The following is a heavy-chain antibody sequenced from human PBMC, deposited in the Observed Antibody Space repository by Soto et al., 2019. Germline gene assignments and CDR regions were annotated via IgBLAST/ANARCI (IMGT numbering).Heavy chain of an antibody. J-gene: IGHJ4*02. CDR1: GFTFSNYA. Sequence: EVQLLESGGDLAQPGGSLRLICAASGFTFSNYAMTWVRQSPGKGLEWVSTITSAGSTFYGDTVKGRFTISRDNSKSTLYLQMNSLGAEDTAVYYCAKTDKFHSQSSGWANLFDSWGQGTLVTVSS. CDR2: ITSAGST. D-gene: IGHD6-19*01. V-gene: IGHV3-23*01. CDR3: AKTDKFHSQSSGWANLFDS.